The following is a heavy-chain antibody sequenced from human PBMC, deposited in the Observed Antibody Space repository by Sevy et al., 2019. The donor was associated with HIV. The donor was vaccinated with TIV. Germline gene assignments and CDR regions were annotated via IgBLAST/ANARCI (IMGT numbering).Heavy chain of an antibody. D-gene: IGHD6-19*01. CDR3: ARAEWLATSYYFDY. CDR1: GYSISTGYY. V-gene: IGHV4-38-2*01. CDR2: LYHIGST. J-gene: IGHJ4*02. Sequence: SETLSLTCGVSGYSISTGYYWGWIRQPPGKGLEWIGSLYHIGSTYDNPSFKSRVTISVDKSKNQFSLKLISVTAPDTAVYYCARAEWLATSYYFDYWGQGILVTVSS.